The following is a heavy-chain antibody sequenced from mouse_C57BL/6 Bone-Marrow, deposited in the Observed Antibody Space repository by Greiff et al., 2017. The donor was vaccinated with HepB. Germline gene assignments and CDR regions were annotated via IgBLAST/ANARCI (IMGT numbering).Heavy chain of an antibody. CDR3: ARGIGVWYFDY. J-gene: IGHJ2*01. V-gene: IGHV5-16*01. Sequence: EVQVVESEGGLVQPGSSMKLSCTASGFTFSDYYMAWVRQVPEKGLEWVANINYDGSSTYYLDSLKSRFIISRDNAKNILYLQMSSLKSEDTATYYCARGIGVWYFDYWGQGTTLTVSS. CDR1: GFTFSDYY. CDR2: INYDGSST.